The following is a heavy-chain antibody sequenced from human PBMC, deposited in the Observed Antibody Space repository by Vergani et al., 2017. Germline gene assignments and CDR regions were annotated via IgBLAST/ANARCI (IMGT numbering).Heavy chain of an antibody. J-gene: IGHJ5*02. V-gene: IGHV3-23*01. CDR1: GFTLSTYA. CDR2: LTWGGGST. D-gene: IGHD1-26*01. Sequence: EVQLLESGGSLKQPGGSVRLSCAASGFTLSTYAMHWVRQAPGKGLEWVSALTWGGGSTYYADSFKGRFIISRDNSRDTLYLQMNSLRPEDTATYYCVKSPGSYENFFDPWGHGTLVTVSS. CDR3: VKSPGSYENFFDP.